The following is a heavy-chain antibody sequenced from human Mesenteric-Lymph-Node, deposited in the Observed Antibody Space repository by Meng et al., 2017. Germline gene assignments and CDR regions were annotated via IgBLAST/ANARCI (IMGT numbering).Heavy chain of an antibody. Sequence: EVQLVQSGAEVKKPGDTVKISCKVSGYTFTDYYMHWVQQAPGKGLEWMGRINSDNGDTNYSQRFQDRVTISRDTSATTAYMELSSLRSEDTAVYYCATGPEIVSTLDFWGQGTLVTVSS. D-gene: IGHD3-16*02. CDR1: GYTFTDYY. CDR2: INSDNGDT. J-gene: IGHJ4*02. CDR3: ATGPEIVSTLDF. V-gene: IGHV1-69-2*01.